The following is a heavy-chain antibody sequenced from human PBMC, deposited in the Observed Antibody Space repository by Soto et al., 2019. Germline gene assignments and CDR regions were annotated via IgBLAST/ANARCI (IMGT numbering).Heavy chain of an antibody. V-gene: IGHV3-30*18. CDR1: GFTFSNYG. CDR2: ISFDGTYK. Sequence: QVQLVESGGGVVQPGRSLRLSCAASGFTFSNYGMHWVRQAPGKGLEWVAVISFDGTYKFYADSVKGRFTISRDISKNTLYLQMNSLRAEDTVVYYCAKAHRGYSYGTDAFDIWGQGTMVTVSS. D-gene: IGHD5-18*01. CDR3: AKAHRGYSYGTDAFDI. J-gene: IGHJ3*02.